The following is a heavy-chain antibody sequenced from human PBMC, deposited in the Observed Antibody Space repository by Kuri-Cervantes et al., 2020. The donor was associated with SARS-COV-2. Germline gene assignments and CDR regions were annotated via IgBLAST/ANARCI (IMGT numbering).Heavy chain of an antibody. V-gene: IGHV3-9*01. J-gene: IGHJ6*02. Sequence: GGSLRLSCAASGFTFDDYAMHWVRQAPGKGLEWVSGISWNSGSIGYADSVKGRFTISRDNAKNSLYLQMNSLRSEDTAVYYCASSRSITIFGVVINYYYGMDVWGQGTTVTVSS. CDR1: GFTFDDYA. CDR2: ISWNSGSI. D-gene: IGHD3-3*01. CDR3: ASSRSITIFGVVINYYYGMDV.